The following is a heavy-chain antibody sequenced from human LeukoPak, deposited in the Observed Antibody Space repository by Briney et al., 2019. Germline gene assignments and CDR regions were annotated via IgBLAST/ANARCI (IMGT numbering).Heavy chain of an antibody. CDR3: ARTYYDILTGHSPHFDY. J-gene: IGHJ4*02. D-gene: IGHD3-9*01. V-gene: IGHV4-39*01. CDR1: GGSISISSYY. CDR2: IYYSGST. Sequence: SETLSLTCTVSGGSISISSYYWGWIRQPPGKGLEWIGSIYYSGSTYYNPSLKSRVTISVDTSKNQFSLKLSSVTAADTAVYYCARTYYDILTGHSPHFDYWGQGTLVTVSS.